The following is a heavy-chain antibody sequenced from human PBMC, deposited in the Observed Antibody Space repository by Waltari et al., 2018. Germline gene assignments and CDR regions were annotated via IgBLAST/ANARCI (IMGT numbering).Heavy chain of an antibody. J-gene: IGHJ4*02. Sequence: EVHLVESGRGLIQPGGSLTLSCAVSGFTFDIHGMHWVRQASGKGLEWLSYISRDSRTIYYADSVKGRFTISRDNAKNSLFLQMNSLRAEDTAVYYCARDLNEVFDYWGQGTLVTVSS. CDR3: ARDLNEVFDY. CDR1: GFTFDIHG. V-gene: IGHV3-48*04. D-gene: IGHD3-9*01. CDR2: ISRDSRTI.